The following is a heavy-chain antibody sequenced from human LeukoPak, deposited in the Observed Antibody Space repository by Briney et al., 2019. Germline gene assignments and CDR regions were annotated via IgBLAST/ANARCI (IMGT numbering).Heavy chain of an antibody. V-gene: IGHV1-24*01. CDR1: GYTLTELS. Sequence: ASVNVSCKVSGYTLTELSMHWVRQAPGKGLEWMGGFDPEDGETIYAQKFQGRVTMTEDTSTDTAYMELSSLRSEDTAVYYCATTTGAHNWFDPWGQGTLVTVSS. D-gene: IGHD2-8*02. J-gene: IGHJ5*02. CDR3: ATTTGAHNWFDP. CDR2: FDPEDGET.